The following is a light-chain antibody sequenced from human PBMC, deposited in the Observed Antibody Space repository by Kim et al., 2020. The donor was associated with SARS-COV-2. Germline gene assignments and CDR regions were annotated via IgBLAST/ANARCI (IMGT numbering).Light chain of an antibody. J-gene: IGKJ4*01. CDR3: QQYDSHPT. V-gene: IGKV1-5*01. Sequence: SASVGDSVPIPCRASQSISRSLAWYQQKPGKAPKVLIYDAASLEGGVPIRFSGSGSGTVFTLTILSLQPDDFATYYCQQYDSHPTFGGGTKVDIK. CDR2: DAA. CDR1: QSISRS.